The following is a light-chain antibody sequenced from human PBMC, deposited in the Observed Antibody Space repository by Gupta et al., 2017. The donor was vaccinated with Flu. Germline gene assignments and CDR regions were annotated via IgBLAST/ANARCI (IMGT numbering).Light chain of an antibody. J-gene: IGLJ3*02. Sequence: QSALTHPASVSGSPGQSITIPCTGSSSDGGGYNDVSWYQQHPGKAPKLTIYEVRNRPSGGSNRCSGSKSGNPASLTISGLQAEDEADYYCSSYTRSSTRVFGGGTKLTVL. CDR1: SSDGGGYND. V-gene: IGLV2-14*01. CDR3: SSYTRSSTRV. CDR2: EVR.